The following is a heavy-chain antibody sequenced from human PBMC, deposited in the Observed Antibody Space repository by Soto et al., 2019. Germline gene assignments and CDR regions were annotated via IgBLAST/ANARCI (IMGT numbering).Heavy chain of an antibody. CDR2: IYYSGST. J-gene: IGHJ6*03. Sequence: SETLSLTCTVSGGSISSSSYCWGWIRQPPGKGLEWIGSIYYSGSTYYNPSLKSRVTISVDTSKNQFSLKLSSVTAADTAVYYCARQGFREETPVDYYYYYMDVWGKGTTVTVSS. CDR1: GGSISSSSYC. CDR3: ARQGFREETPVDYYYYYMDV. V-gene: IGHV4-39*01.